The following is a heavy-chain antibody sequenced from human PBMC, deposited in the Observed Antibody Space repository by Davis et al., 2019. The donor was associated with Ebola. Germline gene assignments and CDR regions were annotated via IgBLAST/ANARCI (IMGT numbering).Heavy chain of an antibody. CDR1: GFTFDDYA. Sequence: GGSLRLSCAASGFTFDDYAMHWVRQAPGKGLEWVSGISWNSGSIGYVDSVKGRFTISRDNAKNSVYLQLVSLRAEDTAVYYCARDAATKAFDYWGQGTPVTVSS. J-gene: IGHJ4*02. CDR3: ARDAATKAFDY. D-gene: IGHD1-14*01. V-gene: IGHV3-9*01. CDR2: ISWNSGSI.